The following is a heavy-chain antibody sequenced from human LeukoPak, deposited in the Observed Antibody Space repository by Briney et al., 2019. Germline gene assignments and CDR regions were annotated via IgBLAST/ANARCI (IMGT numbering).Heavy chain of an antibody. CDR3: ARWRGSYFDN. V-gene: IGHV3-11*01. CDR2: IERSGTTT. J-gene: IGHJ4*02. CDR1: GFTFSDYY. Sequence: GGSLRLSCAASGFTFSDYYMSWIRQAPGKGLEWVSYIERSGTTTYYADPVKGRFTVSRDNAKTSLFLQMNSLRAEDTAVYYCARWRGSYFDNWGQGTLVTVSS. D-gene: IGHD3-3*01.